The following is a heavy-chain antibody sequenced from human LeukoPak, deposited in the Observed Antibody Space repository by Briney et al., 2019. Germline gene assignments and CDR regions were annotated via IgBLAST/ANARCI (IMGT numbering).Heavy chain of an antibody. V-gene: IGHV3-23*01. D-gene: IGHD2-15*01. J-gene: IGHJ5*02. CDR1: GFIFSSYA. CDR2: ISGSGDST. CDR3: AKDQGSLPTLNWFDP. Sequence: GGSLRLSCAASGFIFSSYAMNWVRQAPGKGLEWGSSISGSGDSTYSADSVKGRFTISRDNSKNTLYLQMNSLRAEDTAVYYCAKDQGSLPTLNWFDPWGQGTLVTVSS.